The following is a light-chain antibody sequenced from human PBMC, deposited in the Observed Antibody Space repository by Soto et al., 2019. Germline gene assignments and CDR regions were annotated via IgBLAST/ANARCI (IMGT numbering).Light chain of an antibody. CDR3: QQYNNWPPIT. J-gene: IGKJ5*01. CDR2: GAS. CDR1: QSVSSN. V-gene: IGKV3-15*01. Sequence: ETMMTQSLASLSVSPAERATLSCRASQSVSSNLAWYQQKPGQAPRLLIYGASTRATGIPARFSGSGSGTEFTLTISRLQSEDFAVYYCQQYNNWPPITFGQGTRLEI.